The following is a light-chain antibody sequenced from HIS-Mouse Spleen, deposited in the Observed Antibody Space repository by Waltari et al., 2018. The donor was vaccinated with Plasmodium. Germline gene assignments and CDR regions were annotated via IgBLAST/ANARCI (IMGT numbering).Light chain of an antibody. CDR2: EGS. CDR3: CSYAGSSTWV. CDR1: RRDVGSYNL. Sequence: QSALTQPASVSGPPGQSVTISCTGTRRDVGSYNLVSWYQQHPGKAPKLMIYEGSNRPSGVSNRCSGSKSGNTASLTISGLQAEDEADYYCCSYAGSSTWVFGGGTKLTVL. J-gene: IGLJ3*02. V-gene: IGLV2-23*01.